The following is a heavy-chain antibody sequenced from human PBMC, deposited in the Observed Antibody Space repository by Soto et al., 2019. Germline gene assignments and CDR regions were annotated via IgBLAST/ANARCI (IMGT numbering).Heavy chain of an antibody. Sequence: QVQLVQSGAEVKKPGSSVKVSCKASGGTFSSYAISWVRQAPGQGLEWMGGIIPIFGTANYAQKFQGRVKITTDESTSTAYMEMSSLKSKDTAVYYCASSAERSGWYYFEYWGPGSRVTVSS. V-gene: IGHV1-69*05. D-gene: IGHD6-19*01. CDR1: GGTFSSYA. J-gene: IGHJ4*02. CDR3: ASSAERSGWYYFEY. CDR2: IIPIFGTA.